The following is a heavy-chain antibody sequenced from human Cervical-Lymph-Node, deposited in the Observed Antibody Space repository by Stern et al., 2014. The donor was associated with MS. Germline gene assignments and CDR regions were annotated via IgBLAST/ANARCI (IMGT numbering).Heavy chain of an antibody. J-gene: IGHJ3*02. CDR1: GGSISSSNW. D-gene: IGHD2-15*01. V-gene: IGHV4-4*02. CDR2: IYHSGST. Sequence: QLQLQESGPGLVKPSGTLSLTCAVSGGSISSSNWWIWVRPPPGQGLEWIGVIYHSGSTNYNPSLTLRVTISVAKSKHQFPVQLRSVTTAVTAVYYCARGDIPVAFDIWGQGPMVTVPS. CDR3: ARGDIPVAFDI.